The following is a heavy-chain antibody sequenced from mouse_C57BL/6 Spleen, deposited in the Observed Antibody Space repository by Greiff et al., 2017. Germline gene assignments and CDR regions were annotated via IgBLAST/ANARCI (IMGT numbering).Heavy chain of an antibody. CDR3: ARDGNYGSSYRYFDV. CDR1: GFTFSSYA. CDR2: ISDGGSYT. V-gene: IGHV5-4*01. J-gene: IGHJ1*03. D-gene: IGHD1-1*01. Sequence: EVQLVESGGGLVKPGGSLKLSCAASGFTFSSYAMSWVRQTPEKRLEWVATISDGGSYTYYPDNVKGRFTISRDNAKNNLYLQMRHLKSEDTAMYYCARDGNYGSSYRYFDVWGTGTTVTVSS.